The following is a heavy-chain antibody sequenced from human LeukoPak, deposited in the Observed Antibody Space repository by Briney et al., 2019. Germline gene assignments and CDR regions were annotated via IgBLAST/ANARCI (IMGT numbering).Heavy chain of an antibody. CDR3: ARDGTVTAGPFAP. V-gene: IGHV3-33*01. Sequence: PGRSLRLSCAASGFTFSSYGMHWVRQAPGKGLEWVAVIWYNGSNKYYADSVKGRFTISRDNSKNTLYLQMNSLRAEDTAVYYCARDGTVTAGPFAPWGRGTLVTVSS. CDR1: GFTFSSYG. D-gene: IGHD4-11*01. J-gene: IGHJ5*02. CDR2: IWYNGSNK.